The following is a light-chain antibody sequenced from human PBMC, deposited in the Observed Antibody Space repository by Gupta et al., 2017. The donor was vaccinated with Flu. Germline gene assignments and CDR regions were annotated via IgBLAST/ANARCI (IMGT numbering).Light chain of an antibody. CDR2: DAS. CDR1: QSVSSY. J-gene: IGKJ1*01. Sequence: IVFTQPPATLSLSPGQTATLSCRASQSVSSYLAWYQQKPGQAPRLLIYDASNRATGVPARFSGSGSGTDFTLTISSLEPEDFAVYYCQQRSNWPWTFGQGTKVEIK. CDR3: QQRSNWPWT. V-gene: IGKV3-11*01.